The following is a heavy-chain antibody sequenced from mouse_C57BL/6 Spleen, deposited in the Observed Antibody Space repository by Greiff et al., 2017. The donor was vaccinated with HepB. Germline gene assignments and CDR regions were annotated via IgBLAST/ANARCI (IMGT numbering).Heavy chain of an antibody. CDR3: VRLDTRGYYAMDY. Sequence: EVQLVESGGGLVQPKGSLKLSCAASGFSFNTYAMNWVRQAPGKGLEWVARIRSKSNNYATYYADSVKDRFTISRDDSESMLYLQMNNLKTEDTAMYYCVRLDTRGYYAMDYWGQGTSVTVSS. CDR1: GFSFNTYA. J-gene: IGHJ4*01. V-gene: IGHV10-1*01. CDR2: IRSKSNNYAT.